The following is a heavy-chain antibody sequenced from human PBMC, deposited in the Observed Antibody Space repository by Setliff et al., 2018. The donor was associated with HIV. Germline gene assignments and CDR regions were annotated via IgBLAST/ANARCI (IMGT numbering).Heavy chain of an antibody. CDR3: ASAGEWLPLDY. CDR1: GYTFSTRW. D-gene: IGHD5-12*01. CDR2: IYPGDSDI. V-gene: IGHV5-51*01. J-gene: IGHJ4*02. Sequence: PGESLKISCKTSGYTFSTRWIGWVRQRPGKGLEWLGIIYPGDSDIRYGPSFQGHVTISADKSISTAYLQWSSLKASDTAMYYCASAGEWLPLDYWGQGTLVTVSS.